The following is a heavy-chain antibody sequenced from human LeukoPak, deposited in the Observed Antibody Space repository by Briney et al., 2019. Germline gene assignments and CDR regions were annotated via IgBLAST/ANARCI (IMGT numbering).Heavy chain of an antibody. J-gene: IGHJ3*02. D-gene: IGHD3-10*01. V-gene: IGHV1-46*01. CDR2: INPRGGST. Sequence: ASVKVSCKASGYTFTSYYMHWVRQAPGQGLEWMGIINPRGGSTSYAQKFQGRVTMTRDMSTSTVYMELSSLRSEDTAVYYCARGHFITMVRGVITPHDAFDIWGQGTMVTVSS. CDR3: ARGHFITMVRGVITPHDAFDI. CDR1: GYTFTSYY.